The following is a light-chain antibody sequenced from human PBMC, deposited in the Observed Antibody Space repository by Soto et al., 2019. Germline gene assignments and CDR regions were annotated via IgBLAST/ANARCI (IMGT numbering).Light chain of an antibody. CDR3: QQLNSYPPY. V-gene: IGKV1-9*01. Sequence: LTQSPSFLSASVGDRVTITCRASQGISSYLAWYQQKPGKAPKLLIYAASTLQSGVPSRFSGSGSGTEFTLTISSLQPEDFATYYCQQLNSYPPYFGGGTKVEIK. CDR2: AAS. CDR1: QGISSY. J-gene: IGKJ4*01.